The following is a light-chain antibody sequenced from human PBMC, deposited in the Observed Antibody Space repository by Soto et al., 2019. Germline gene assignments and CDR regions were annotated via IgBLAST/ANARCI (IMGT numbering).Light chain of an antibody. CDR3: QTWGTGNNVV. J-gene: IGLJ2*01. CDR2: VNSDGSH. Sequence: QPVLTQSPSASASLGASVKLTCSLSSAHSSYAIAWHQKQPGKGPRFLMKVNSDGSHTKGDEIPNRFSGSTSGAEHYLTISSLQSEDEADYYCQTWGTGNNVVFGGGTKLTVL. V-gene: IGLV4-69*01. CDR1: SAHSSYA.